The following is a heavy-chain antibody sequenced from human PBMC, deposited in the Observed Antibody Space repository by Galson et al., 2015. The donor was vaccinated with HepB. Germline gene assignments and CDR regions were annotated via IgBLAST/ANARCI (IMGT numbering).Heavy chain of an antibody. CDR1: GYTFTMYA. J-gene: IGHJ4*02. CDR2: INVGNGNT. Sequence: SVKVSCKASGYTFTMYAMNWVRQAPGQRPEWMGWINVGNGNTKYSQKFQGRVTITRDTSASTAYMELGSLKSEDTAVYYCARRGRFVIAAADNRLYWGQGTLVTVSS. D-gene: IGHD6-13*01. V-gene: IGHV1-3*01. CDR3: ARRGRFVIAAADNRLY.